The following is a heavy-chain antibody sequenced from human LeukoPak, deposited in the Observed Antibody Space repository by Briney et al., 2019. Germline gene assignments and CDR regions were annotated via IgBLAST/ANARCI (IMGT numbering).Heavy chain of an antibody. Sequence: GGSLRLSCAASGFTFSSYSMNWVRQAPGKGLEWVSFISSSSSYIYYADSVKGRFTISRDNAKNSLYLQMNSLRAEDTAVYYCARETPRLLWFGETYPSPFDYWGQGTLVTVSS. D-gene: IGHD3-10*01. CDR1: GFTFSSYS. J-gene: IGHJ4*02. CDR3: ARETPRLLWFGETYPSPFDY. V-gene: IGHV3-21*01. CDR2: ISSSSSYI.